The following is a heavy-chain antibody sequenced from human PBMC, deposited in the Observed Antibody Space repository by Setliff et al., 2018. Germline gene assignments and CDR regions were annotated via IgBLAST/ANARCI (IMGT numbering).Heavy chain of an antibody. CDR2: IYYSGST. CDR1: GGSISSGDYY. V-gene: IGHV4-30-4*08. J-gene: IGHJ6*02. CDR3: ARGGGGALGIPYYGMDV. Sequence: PSETLSLTCTVSGGSISSGDYYWSWIRQPPGKGLEWIGYIYYSGSTYYNPSLKSRVTISVDTSKNQFSLKLSSVTAADTAVYYCARGGGGALGIPYYGMDVWGQGTTVTVSS. D-gene: IGHD1-26*01.